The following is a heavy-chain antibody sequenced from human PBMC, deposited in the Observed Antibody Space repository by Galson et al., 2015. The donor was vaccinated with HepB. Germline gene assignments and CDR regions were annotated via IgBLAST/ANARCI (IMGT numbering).Heavy chain of an antibody. D-gene: IGHD6-19*01. CDR3: ARDSRSGSTYYYYGMDV. V-gene: IGHV1-69*13. Sequence: SVKVSCKASGGTFSSYAISWVRQAPGQGLEWMGGIIPIFGTANYAQKFQGRVTITADESTSTAYMELSSLRSEDTAVYYCARDSRSGSTYYYYGMDVWGQGTTVTVSS. CDR2: IIPIFGTA. J-gene: IGHJ6*02. CDR1: GGTFSSYA.